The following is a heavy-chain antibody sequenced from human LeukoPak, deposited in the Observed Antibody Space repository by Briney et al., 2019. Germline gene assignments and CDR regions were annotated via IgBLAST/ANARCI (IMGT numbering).Heavy chain of an antibody. CDR2: IKQDGSEK. V-gene: IGHV3-7*03. J-gene: IGHJ4*02. CDR1: GFTFSSYW. D-gene: IGHD3-16*01. Sequence: GESLRLSCAASGFTFSSYWMSWVRQAPGKGLEWVANIKQDGSEKYYVDSVKGRFTISRDNAKNSLYLQMNSLRAEDTAVYYCARDHPFGYFDYWGQGTLVTVSS. CDR3: ARDHPFGYFDY.